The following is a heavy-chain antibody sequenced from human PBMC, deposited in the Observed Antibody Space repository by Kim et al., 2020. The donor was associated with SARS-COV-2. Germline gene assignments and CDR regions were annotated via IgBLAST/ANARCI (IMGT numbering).Heavy chain of an antibody. V-gene: IGHV3-7*01. J-gene: IGHJ4*02. CDR3: ARAGVTYYLDY. Sequence: GGSLRLSCAASKFTFSSYWMSWVRQAPGKGLEWVANIKQDGSEKYYVDSVKGRFTISRDNAKNSLYLQMNSLRAEDTAVYYCARAGVTYYLDYWGQGTLVTV. CDR2: IKQDGSEK. CDR1: KFTFSSYW. D-gene: IGHD3-10*01.